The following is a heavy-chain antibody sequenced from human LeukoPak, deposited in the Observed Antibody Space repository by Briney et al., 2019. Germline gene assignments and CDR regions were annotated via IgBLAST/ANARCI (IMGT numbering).Heavy chain of an antibody. Sequence: PGGSLRLSCAASGFTFSSYGMHWVRQAPGKGLEWVAVISYDGSNKYYADSVKGRFTISRDNSKNTLYLKMNSLRAEDTAVYYCAKGGWYDAFDIWGEGTMVTVSS. CDR1: GFTFSSYG. V-gene: IGHV3-30*18. J-gene: IGHJ3*02. CDR2: ISYDGSNK. CDR3: AKGGWYDAFDI. D-gene: IGHD6-19*01.